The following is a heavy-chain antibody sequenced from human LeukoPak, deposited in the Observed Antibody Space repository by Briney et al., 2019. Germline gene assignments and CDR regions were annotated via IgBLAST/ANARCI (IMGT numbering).Heavy chain of an antibody. CDR2: IYYSGST. Sequence: SETLSLTCTVSGGSISSYYWSWIRQPPGKGLEWIGYIYYSGSTYYNPSLKSRVTISVDTSKNQFSLKLSSVTAADTAVYYCARATTSIDYWGQGTLVTVSS. D-gene: IGHD1-26*01. CDR3: ARATTSIDY. V-gene: IGHV4-59*12. J-gene: IGHJ4*02. CDR1: GGSISSYY.